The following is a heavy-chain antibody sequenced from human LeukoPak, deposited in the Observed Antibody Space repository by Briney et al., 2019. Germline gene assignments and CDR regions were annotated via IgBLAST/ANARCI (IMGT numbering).Heavy chain of an antibody. J-gene: IGHJ4*02. CDR2: IWYDGSNK. CDR1: GFTFSSYG. D-gene: IGHD4-17*01. V-gene: IGHV3-33*06. CDR3: AKDPTTEPFV. Sequence: PGRSLRLSCAASGFTFSSYGMHWVRQAPGKGLEWAAVIWYDGSNKYYADSVKGRFTISRDNSKNTLYLQMNSLRAEDTAVYYCAKDPTTEPFVWGQGTLVTVSS.